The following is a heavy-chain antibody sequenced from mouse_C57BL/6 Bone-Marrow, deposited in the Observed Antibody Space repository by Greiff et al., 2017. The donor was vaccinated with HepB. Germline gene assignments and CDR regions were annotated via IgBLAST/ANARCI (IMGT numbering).Heavy chain of an antibody. CDR2: IDPSDSYT. J-gene: IGHJ3*01. CDR1: GYTFTSYW. CDR3: ARHGDWFAY. V-gene: IGHV1-50*01. Sequence: VQLRQPGAELVKPGASVKLSCKASGYTFTSYWMQWVKQRPGQGLEWIGEIDPSDSYTNYNQKFKGKATLTVDTSSSTAYMQLSSLTSEDSAVYYCARHGDWFAYWGQGTLVTVSA.